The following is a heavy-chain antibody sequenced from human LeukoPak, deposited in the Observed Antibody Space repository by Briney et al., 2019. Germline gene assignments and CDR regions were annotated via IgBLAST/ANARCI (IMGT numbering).Heavy chain of an antibody. CDR2: ISSSGSTI. J-gene: IGHJ4*02. Sequence: GGSLRLSCAASGFTFGDYYMSWIRQAPGKGLEWVSYISSSGSTIYYADSVKGRFTISRDNAKNSLYLQMNSLRAEDTAVYYCASGLLDSSGYFLNYWGQGTLVTVSS. D-gene: IGHD3-22*01. V-gene: IGHV3-11*01. CDR1: GFTFGDYY. CDR3: ASGLLDSSGYFLNY.